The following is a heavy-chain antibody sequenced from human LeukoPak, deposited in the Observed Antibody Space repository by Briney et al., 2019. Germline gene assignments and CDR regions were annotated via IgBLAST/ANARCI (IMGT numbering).Heavy chain of an antibody. Sequence: GGSLRLSCAASGYTVSSNLMTWVRQSPGRGLEWLSSSYSAGATYYADSVKGRFTISRDHSNNSVSLQMTNLRVEDTAIYYCARGASRISWPGIDYWGQGTLVTVSS. CDR1: GYTVSSNL. CDR2: SYSAGAT. V-gene: IGHV3-53*01. D-gene: IGHD3-3*02. CDR3: ARGASRISWPGIDY. J-gene: IGHJ4*02.